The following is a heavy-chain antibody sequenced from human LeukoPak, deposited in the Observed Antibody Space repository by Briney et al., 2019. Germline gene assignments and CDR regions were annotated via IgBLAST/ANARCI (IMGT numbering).Heavy chain of an antibody. V-gene: IGHV3-23*01. CDR1: GFSVNDNY. D-gene: IGHD3-3*01. CDR2: IRGFGDSA. CDR3: AKETPVGGLWSGHQS. J-gene: IGHJ5*02. Sequence: GGSLRLSCVASGFSVNDNYMYWVRQAPGKGLEWVSAIRGFGDSAYGGDGTYYAESAKGRFTISRDNSNGMLFLQMNGLRAEDTATYYCAKETPVGGLWSGHQSWGRGTLVTVSS.